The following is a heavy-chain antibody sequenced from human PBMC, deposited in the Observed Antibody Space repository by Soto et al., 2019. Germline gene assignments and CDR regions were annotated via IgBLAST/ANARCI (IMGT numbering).Heavy chain of an antibody. CDR1: GGSISSGNW. CDR2: IYHSGIT. Sequence: TSETLSLTCAVSGGSISSGNWWSWVRQSPGKELEWIGEIYHSGITNYNPSLKNRITISVDNSENQLSLSLNSVTAADTAVYYCARNVRYYIDYWGQGTLVTVSS. J-gene: IGHJ4*02. V-gene: IGHV4-4*02. CDR3: ARNVRYYIDY.